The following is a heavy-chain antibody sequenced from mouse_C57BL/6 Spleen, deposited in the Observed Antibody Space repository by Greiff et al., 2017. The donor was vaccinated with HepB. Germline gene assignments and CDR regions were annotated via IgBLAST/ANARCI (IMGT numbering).Heavy chain of an antibody. V-gene: IGHV1-4*01. CDR3: ARYYYGSSPDGYFDV. CDR1: GYTFTSYT. J-gene: IGHJ1*03. D-gene: IGHD1-1*01. CDR2: INPSSGYT. Sequence: QVQLQQSGAELARPGASVKMSCKASGYTFTSYTMHWVKQRPGQGLEWIGYINPSSGYTKYNQKFKDKATLTADKSSSTAYMQLSSLTSEDSAVYYCARYYYGSSPDGYFDVWGTGTTVTVSS.